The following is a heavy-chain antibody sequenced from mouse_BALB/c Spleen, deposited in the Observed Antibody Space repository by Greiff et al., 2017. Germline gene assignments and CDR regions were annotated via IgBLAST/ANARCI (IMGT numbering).Heavy chain of an antibody. CDR1: GFTFSSFG. CDR3: ARNDYGPMDY. J-gene: IGHJ4*01. D-gene: IGHD2-4*01. V-gene: IGHV5-17*02. CDR2: ISSGSSTI. Sequence: EVKLVESGGGLVQPGGSRKLSCAASGFTFSSFGMHWVRQAPEKGLEWVAYISSGSSTIYYADTVKGRFTISRDNPKNTLFLQMTSLRSEDTAMYYCARNDYGPMDYWGQGTSVTVSS.